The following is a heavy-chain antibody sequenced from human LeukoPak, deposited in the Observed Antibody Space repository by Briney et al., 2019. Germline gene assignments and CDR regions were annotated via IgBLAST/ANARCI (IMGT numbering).Heavy chain of an antibody. CDR1: GGSISSGSYY. J-gene: IGHJ3*02. D-gene: IGHD2-15*01. V-gene: IGHV4-61*02. Sequence: PSETLSLTCTVSGGSISSGSYYWSWIRQPAGKGLEWIGRIYTSGSTNYNPSLKSRVTISVDTSKNQFSLKLSSVTAADTAVYYCARGHDAFDIWGQGTMVTVSS. CDR2: IYTSGST. CDR3: ARGHDAFDI.